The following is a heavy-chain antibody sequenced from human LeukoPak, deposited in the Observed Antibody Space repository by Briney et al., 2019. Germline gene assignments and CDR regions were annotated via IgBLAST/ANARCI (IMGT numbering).Heavy chain of an antibody. CDR2: ASWNRGRI. J-gene: IGHJ4*02. CDR1: GSTLDVFA. Sequence: PGGSLTLSCAAFGSTLDVFATDWDRPVQGEFREWDSAASWNRGRISYADSVESRFTTTRDNAKNSLYLQMNSLRAEDTALYYCAKDMGNYYDSSGYAFDYWGQGTLVTVSS. D-gene: IGHD3-22*01. V-gene: IGHV3-9*01. CDR3: AKDMGNYYDSSGYAFDY.